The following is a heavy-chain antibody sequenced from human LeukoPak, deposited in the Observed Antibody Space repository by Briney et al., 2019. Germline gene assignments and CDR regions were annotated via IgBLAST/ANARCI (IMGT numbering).Heavy chain of an antibody. J-gene: IGHJ4*02. V-gene: IGHV3-30-3*01. Sequence: GGSLRLSCEASGFTFRNYVIHWVRQAPGKGLEWVAVTSSDLNVKLYADSVKGRFTISRDNSRRTLYLQMNSLRSEDTAIYYCAREDYYGWGSRPSLFFDYWGQGNLVTVSS. CDR1: GFTFRNYV. CDR3: AREDYYGWGSRPSLFFDY. D-gene: IGHD3-10*01. CDR2: TSSDLNVK.